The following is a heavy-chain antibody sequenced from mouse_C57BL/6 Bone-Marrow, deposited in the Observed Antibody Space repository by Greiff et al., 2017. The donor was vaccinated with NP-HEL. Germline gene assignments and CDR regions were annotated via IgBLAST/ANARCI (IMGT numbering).Heavy chain of an antibody. V-gene: IGHV1-59*01. Sequence: VQLQQPGAELVRPGTSVKLSCKASGYTFTSYWMHWVKQRPGQGLEWIGVIDPSDSYTNYNQKFKGKATLTVDTSSSTAYMQLSSLTSEDSAVYYCARSNYYGSSYWGQGTTLTVPS. CDR1: GYTFTSYW. CDR3: ARSNYYGSSY. CDR2: IDPSDSYT. J-gene: IGHJ2*01. D-gene: IGHD1-1*01.